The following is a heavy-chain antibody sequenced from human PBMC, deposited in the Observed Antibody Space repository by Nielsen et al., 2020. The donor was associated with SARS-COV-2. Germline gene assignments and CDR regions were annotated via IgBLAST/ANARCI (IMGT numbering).Heavy chain of an antibody. D-gene: IGHD2-15*01. Sequence: GESLKISCAASGFTFSNYAMTWVRQAPGKGLEWVTAISGGGDRTYYADSVKGRFTISRDNSKNTVYLQMNSLRAEDTALYYCARDGGYCSGGGCYPDDYWGQGTLVTVSS. CDR2: ISGGGDRT. V-gene: IGHV3-23*01. CDR3: ARDGGYCSGGGCYPDDY. CDR1: GFTFSNYA. J-gene: IGHJ4*02.